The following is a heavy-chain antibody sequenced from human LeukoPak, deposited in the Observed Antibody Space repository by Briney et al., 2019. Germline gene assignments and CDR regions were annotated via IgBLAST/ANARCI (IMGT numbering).Heavy chain of an antibody. D-gene: IGHD3-10*01. V-gene: IGHV4-30-4*08. CDR3: ARVRRSSFDY. CDR2: IYYSGST. J-gene: IGHJ4*02. CDR1: GGSICSADYY. Sequence: SETLCLTCTVSGGSICSADYYWSWIRQPPGKGLEWIGYIYYSGSTYYNPSLKSRVTISLDTSKNQFSLKLSSVTAADTAVFYCARVRRSSFDYWGQGTLVTVSS.